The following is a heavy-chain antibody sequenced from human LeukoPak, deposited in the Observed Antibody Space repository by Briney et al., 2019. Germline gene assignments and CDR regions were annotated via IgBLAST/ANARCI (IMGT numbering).Heavy chain of an antibody. CDR2: IFHSGNT. Sequence: PSETLSLTCAVSGYSISSGYFWGWIRQSPRKGLEWIGSIFHSGNTYYNPSLKSRVTLSVDTSKNEFSLRLTSVTAEDTAMYYCASPRGTYIDYWGRGTLVTVSS. J-gene: IGHJ4*02. CDR3: ASPRGTYIDY. V-gene: IGHV4-38-2*01. D-gene: IGHD3-16*01. CDR1: GYSISSGYF.